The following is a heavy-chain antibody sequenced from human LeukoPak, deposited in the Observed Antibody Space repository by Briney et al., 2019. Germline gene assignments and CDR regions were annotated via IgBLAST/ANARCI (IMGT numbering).Heavy chain of an antibody. D-gene: IGHD4-23*01. Sequence: GGSLRLSCAASGFTFSIYSMNWVRQAPGKGLEWVSFISGSSSSTFYADSVKGRFTVSRDNAKNSLYLQMNSLRDEDTAVYYCARNPGGIGDYWGQGTLVTVSS. CDR2: ISGSSSST. J-gene: IGHJ4*02. CDR1: GFTFSIYS. V-gene: IGHV3-48*02. CDR3: ARNPGGIGDY.